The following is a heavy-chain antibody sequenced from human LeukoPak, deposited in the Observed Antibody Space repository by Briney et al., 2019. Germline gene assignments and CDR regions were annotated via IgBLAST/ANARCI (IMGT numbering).Heavy chain of an antibody. CDR1: GFTFSSYG. V-gene: IGHV3-33*06. D-gene: IGHD6-19*01. CDR3: AKIGWAAEAATGYY. J-gene: IGHJ4*02. Sequence: GRSLRLSCAASGFTFSSYGMHWVRQAPGKGLEWVAVIWYDGSNKYYADSVKGRFSISRDNSKNTLYLQMNSLRAEDTALYYCAKIGWAAEAATGYYWGQGTLVTVSS. CDR2: IWYDGSNK.